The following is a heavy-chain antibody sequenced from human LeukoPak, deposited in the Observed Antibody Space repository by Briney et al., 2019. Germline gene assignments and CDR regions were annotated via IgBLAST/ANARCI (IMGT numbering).Heavy chain of an antibody. CDR3: ARVGGKTTMVREVTIYYYYYYMDV. CDR1: GFTFDDYG. J-gene: IGHJ6*03. CDR2: INWNGGST. D-gene: IGHD3-10*01. Sequence: LTGGSLRLSCAASGFTFDDYGMSWVRQAPGKGLEWVSGINWNGGSTGYADSVKGRFTISRDNAKNSLYLQMNSLRSDDTAVYYCARVGGKTTMVREVTIYYYYYYMDVWGKGTTVTVSS. V-gene: IGHV3-20*04.